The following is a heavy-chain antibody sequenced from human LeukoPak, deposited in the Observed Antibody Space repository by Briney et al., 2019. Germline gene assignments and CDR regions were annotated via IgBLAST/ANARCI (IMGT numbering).Heavy chain of an antibody. CDR2: IYYSGST. Sequence: TSETLSLTCTVSGGSISSYYWSWIRQPPGKGLEWIGYIYYSGSTNYNPSLKSRVTISVDTSKNQFSLKLSSVTAADTAVYYCARRSGAWNFYYMDVWGKGTTVTVCS. V-gene: IGHV4-59*08. J-gene: IGHJ6*03. CDR1: GGSISSYY. CDR3: ARRSGAWNFYYMDV. D-gene: IGHD1-1*01.